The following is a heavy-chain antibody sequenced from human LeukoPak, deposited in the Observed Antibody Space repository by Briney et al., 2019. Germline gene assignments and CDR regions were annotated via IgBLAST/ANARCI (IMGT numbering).Heavy chain of an antibody. Sequence: PGGSLRLSCAASGFTFSSYAMSWVRQAPGKGLEWVSAIGGSGGSTYYADSVKGRFTIPRDNSKNTLYLQMNSLRAEDTAVYYCAKAIAAAGTFDYWGQGTLVTVSS. CDR3: AKAIAAAGTFDY. V-gene: IGHV3-23*01. CDR2: IGGSGGST. CDR1: GFTFSSYA. D-gene: IGHD6-13*01. J-gene: IGHJ4*02.